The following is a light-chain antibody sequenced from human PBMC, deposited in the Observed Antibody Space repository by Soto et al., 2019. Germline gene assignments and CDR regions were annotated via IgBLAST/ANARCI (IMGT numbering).Light chain of an antibody. CDR3: QQLISYPIT. CDR1: QGISSY. CDR2: AAS. J-gene: IGKJ5*01. V-gene: IGKV1-9*01. Sequence: DIQLTQSPSFLSASVGDRVTITCRASQGISSYLAWYQQKPGKAPNLLIYAASTLQSGVPSTFSGSGSGTEFTLTISSLQPEDFATYYCQQLISYPITFGQGTRLEIK.